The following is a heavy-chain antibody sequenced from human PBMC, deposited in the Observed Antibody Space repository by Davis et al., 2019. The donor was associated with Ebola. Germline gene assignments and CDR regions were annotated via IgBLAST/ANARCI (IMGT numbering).Heavy chain of an antibody. J-gene: IGHJ3*02. CDR2: IYHSGST. CDR3: ARRVAIGYCSSTSCYDAFDI. D-gene: IGHD2-2*01. CDR1: GGSFSGYY. V-gene: IGHV4-34*01. Sequence: SETLSLTCAVYGGSFSGYYWSWIRQPPGKGLEWIGEIYHSGSTNYNPSLKSRVTISVDKSKNQFSLKLSSVTAADTAVYYCARRVAIGYCSSTSCYDAFDIWGQGTMVTASS.